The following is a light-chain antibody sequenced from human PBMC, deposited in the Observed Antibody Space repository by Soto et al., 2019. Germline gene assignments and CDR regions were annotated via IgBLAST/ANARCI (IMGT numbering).Light chain of an antibody. CDR1: QSVSSY. Sequence: EIVLTQSPATLSLSPGERATLSCRASQSVSSYLAWYQQKPGQAPRLLIYDASNRATGIPARFSGSGSGTDFTLIISRLEPEDFAVYYCQQYGSSGTFGQGTKVDI. CDR3: QQYGSSGT. J-gene: IGKJ1*01. CDR2: DAS. V-gene: IGKV3-11*01.